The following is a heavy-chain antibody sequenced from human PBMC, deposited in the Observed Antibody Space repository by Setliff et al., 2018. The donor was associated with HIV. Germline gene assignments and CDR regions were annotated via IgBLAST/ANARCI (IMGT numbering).Heavy chain of an antibody. CDR1: GYSFTSYW. J-gene: IGHJ3*02. CDR2: IYPGDSDT. CDR3: ARPYSSGWYGVDAFDI. Sequence: GESLKISCKGSGYSFTSYWVGWVRQMPGKGLEWMGIIYPGDSDTRYSPSFQGQVTISADKSISTAYPQWSSLKASDTAMYYCARPYSSGWYGVDAFDIWGQGTMVTVSS. V-gene: IGHV5-51*01. D-gene: IGHD6-19*01.